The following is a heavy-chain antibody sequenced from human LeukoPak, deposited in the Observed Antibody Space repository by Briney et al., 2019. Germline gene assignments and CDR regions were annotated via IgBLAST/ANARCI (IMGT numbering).Heavy chain of an antibody. Sequence: PGGSLRLSCAASGFTFSSYSMNWVRQAPGKGLEWVSSISSSSSYIYYADSVKGRFTISRDNAKNSLYLRMNSLRAEDTAVYYCARAVATIPYYWGQGTLVTVSS. CDR2: ISSSSSYI. CDR3: ARAVATIPYY. CDR1: GFTFSSYS. J-gene: IGHJ4*02. V-gene: IGHV3-21*01. D-gene: IGHD5-12*01.